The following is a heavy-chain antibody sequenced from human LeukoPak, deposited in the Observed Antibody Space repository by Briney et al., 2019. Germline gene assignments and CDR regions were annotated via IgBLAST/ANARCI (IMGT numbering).Heavy chain of an antibody. CDR1: GGSISSSY. Sequence: SETLSLTCTVSGGSISSSYWSWIRQPPGKGLEWIGYIYYSGSTNYNPSLKSRVTISVDTSKNQFSLKLSSVTAADTAVYYCARDGGSNWYVNWFDPWGQGILVTISS. D-gene: IGHD6-13*01. CDR3: ARDGGSNWYVNWFDP. CDR2: IYYSGST. V-gene: IGHV4-59*01. J-gene: IGHJ5*02.